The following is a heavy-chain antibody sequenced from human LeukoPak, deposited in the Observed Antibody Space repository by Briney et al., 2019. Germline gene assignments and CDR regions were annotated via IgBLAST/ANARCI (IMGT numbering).Heavy chain of an antibody. CDR3: AKSIEYCGADCYGYFDL. CDR1: GYTFTGYY. D-gene: IGHD2-21*02. J-gene: IGHJ2*01. CDR2: INPNSGAT. V-gene: IGHV1-2*06. Sequence: ASVKVSCKPSGYTFTGYYMHWVRQAPGQGLEWMGRINPNSGATNYAQKFQGRVTMTRDTSISTAYMELTTLRSDDAAVYYCAKSIEYCGADCYGYFDLWGRGTLVTVSS.